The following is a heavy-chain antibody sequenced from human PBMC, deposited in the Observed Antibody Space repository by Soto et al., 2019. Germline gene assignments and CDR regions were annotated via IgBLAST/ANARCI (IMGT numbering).Heavy chain of an antibody. CDR3: ARDLISIVVVTGAFGY. J-gene: IGHJ4*02. Sequence: QVQLVQSGAEVKKPGASVKVSCKASGYTFTSYGISWVRQAPGQGLEWMGWISAYNGNTNYAQKLQGRVTMTTDTTTSTAYMELRSRRSDDTAVYYCARDLISIVVVTGAFGYWGQGTLVTVSS. V-gene: IGHV1-18*01. CDR1: GYTFTSYG. CDR2: ISAYNGNT. D-gene: IGHD2-21*02.